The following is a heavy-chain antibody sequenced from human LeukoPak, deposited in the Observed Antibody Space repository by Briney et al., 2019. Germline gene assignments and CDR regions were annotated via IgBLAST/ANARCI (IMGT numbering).Heavy chain of an antibody. V-gene: IGHV3-11*01. J-gene: IGHJ5*02. Sequence: GGSLRLSCVASGFSFSNSWMTWIRQAPGKGLEWVSYISSSSNNIHYANSVRGRFTISRDNAKNSVYLQMNSLRAEDTAIYYCARAAGWFDPWGQGTLVTVSS. CDR2: ISSSSNNI. CDR1: GFSFSNSW. CDR3: ARAAGWFDP.